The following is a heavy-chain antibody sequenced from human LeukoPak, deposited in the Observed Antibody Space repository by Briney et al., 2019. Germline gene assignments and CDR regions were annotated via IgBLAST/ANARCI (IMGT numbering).Heavy chain of an antibody. Sequence: GGSLRLSCAASGFTSSSYWMSWVRQAPGKGLEWVANIKQDGSEKYYVDSVNGRFTISRDNAKNTVFLQMDSLRVEDTAVYYCARESVRRISMRAKGYFDYWGQGTRVTVSS. CDR2: IKQDGSEK. CDR1: GFTSSSYW. J-gene: IGHJ4*02. D-gene: IGHD3-22*01. V-gene: IGHV3-7*01. CDR3: ARESVRRISMRAKGYFDY.